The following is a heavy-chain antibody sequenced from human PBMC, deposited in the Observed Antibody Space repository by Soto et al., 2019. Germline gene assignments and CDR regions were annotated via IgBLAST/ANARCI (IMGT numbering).Heavy chain of an antibody. Sequence: SETLSLTCAVYGGSFSGYYWSWIRQPPGKGLEWIGEINHSGSTNYNPSLKSRVTISVDTSKNQFSLKLSSVTAADTAVYYCARQGYYGSGSYYNPLPFYYYYYMDVWGQGTTVTVSS. J-gene: IGHJ6*03. CDR1: GGSFSGYY. CDR3: ARQGYYGSGSYYNPLPFYYYYYMDV. CDR2: INHSGST. D-gene: IGHD3-10*01. V-gene: IGHV4-34*01.